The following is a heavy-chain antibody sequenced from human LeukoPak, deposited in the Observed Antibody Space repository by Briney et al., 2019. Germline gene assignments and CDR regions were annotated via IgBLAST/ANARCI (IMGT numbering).Heavy chain of an antibody. Sequence: GGSLRLSCAASGFTFSSYGMHWARQAPGKGLEWVAFIRYDGSNKYYADSVKGRFTISRDNSKNTLYLQMNSLRAEDTAVYYCAKGVDYGDYGPYYYYMDVWGKGTTVTISS. CDR1: GFTFSSYG. CDR3: AKGVDYGDYGPYYYYMDV. J-gene: IGHJ6*03. D-gene: IGHD4-17*01. V-gene: IGHV3-30*02. CDR2: IRYDGSNK.